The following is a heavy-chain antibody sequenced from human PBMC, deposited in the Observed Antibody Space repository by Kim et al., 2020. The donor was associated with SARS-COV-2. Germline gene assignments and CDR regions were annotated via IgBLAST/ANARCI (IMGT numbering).Heavy chain of an antibody. Sequence: SETLSLTCSVAGGSTSSYYWSWIRQPAGNGLKCIGRINTSGSTNYNPSLKSRVTMSVDTSKNQFSLNLSSVTAPDTAVYYCARESGYSRYFDYWGQG. CDR3: ARESGYSRYFDY. CDR1: GGSTSSYY. CDR2: INTSGST. J-gene: IGHJ4*02. D-gene: IGHD5-12*01. V-gene: IGHV4-4*07.